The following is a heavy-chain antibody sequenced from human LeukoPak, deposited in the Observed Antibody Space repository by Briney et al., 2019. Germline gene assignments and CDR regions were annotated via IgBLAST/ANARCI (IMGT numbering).Heavy chain of an antibody. CDR3: ARGTHRYYDSSGYLDY. J-gene: IGHJ4*02. CDR2: ISSSGSTI. CDR1: GFTFSDYY. V-gene: IGHV3-11*01. D-gene: IGHD3-22*01. Sequence: PGGSLRLSCAASGFTFSDYYMSWIRQAPGKGLEWVSYISSSGSTIYYADSVKGRFTISRDNAKNSPYLQMNSLRAEDTAVYYCARGTHRYYDSSGYLDYWGQGTLVTVSS.